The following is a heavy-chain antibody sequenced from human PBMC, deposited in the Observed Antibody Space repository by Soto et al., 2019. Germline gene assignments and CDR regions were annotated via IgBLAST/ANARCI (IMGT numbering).Heavy chain of an antibody. CDR3: AGSPTIFGVAAASYYYYYMDV. D-gene: IGHD3-3*01. Sequence: SETLSLTCTVSGGSISSGGYYWSWIRQHPGKGLEWIGYIYYSGSTNYNPSLKSRVTISVDTSKNQFSLKLSSVTAADTAVYYCAGSPTIFGVAAASYYYYYMDVWGKGTTVTVSS. CDR1: GGSISSGGYY. J-gene: IGHJ6*03. CDR2: IYYSGST. V-gene: IGHV4-61*08.